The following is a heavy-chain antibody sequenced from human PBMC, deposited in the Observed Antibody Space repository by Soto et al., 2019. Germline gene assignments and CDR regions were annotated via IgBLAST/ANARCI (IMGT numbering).Heavy chain of an antibody. V-gene: IGHV1-69*12. CDR2: IMPIFRTP. CDR3: ARDKDRLQLGGNYYSILDV. CDR1: GGTFSNSA. Sequence: QVQLEQSGAEVKQPGSSVRVSCKASGGTFSNSAISWVRQAPGQGLEWMGGIMPIFRTPDYAQKFQGRVTVSADESTSTAYMEWKGLRSDDTAVYYCARDKDRLQLGGNYYSILDVWGQGTTVTVSS. D-gene: IGHD5-12*01. J-gene: IGHJ6*02.